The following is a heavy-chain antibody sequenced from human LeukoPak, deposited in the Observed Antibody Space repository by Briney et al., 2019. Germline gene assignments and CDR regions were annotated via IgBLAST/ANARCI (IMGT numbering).Heavy chain of an antibody. J-gene: IGHJ4*02. CDR2: ISDSGGRT. CDR1: GFTFSIYA. CDR3: ARDGNPYCSGGNCFLDH. V-gene: IGHV3-23*01. Sequence: GGSLRLSCAASGFTFSIYAMSWVRQAPGKGLGWVSVISDSGGRTYYTDSVRGRVTISRDNSKNTVYLLMNSLRADDTAVYYCARDGNPYCSGGNCFLDHWGQGTLVTVSS. D-gene: IGHD2-15*01.